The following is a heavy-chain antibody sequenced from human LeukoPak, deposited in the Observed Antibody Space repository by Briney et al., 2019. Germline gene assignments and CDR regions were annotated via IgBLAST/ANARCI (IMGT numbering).Heavy chain of an antibody. D-gene: IGHD4-17*01. CDR1: GYMFSNYW. Sequence: KPGESLKISCEGSGYMFSNYWIGWVRQMPGKGLERMGIIYPGDSDTTYSPSFQGQVTISADTSINTAYVQWTSLKASDTAMYYCASTDPRHDGFDPWGPGTKVTVSS. V-gene: IGHV5-51*03. CDR3: ASTDPRHDGFDP. CDR2: IYPGDSDT. J-gene: IGHJ3*01.